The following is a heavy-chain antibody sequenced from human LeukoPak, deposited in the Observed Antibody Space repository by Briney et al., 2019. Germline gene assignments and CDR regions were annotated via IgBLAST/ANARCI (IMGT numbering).Heavy chain of an antibody. Sequence: SVKVSCKASGGTFSSYAISWVRQAPGQGLEWMGGIIPIFGTANYAQKFQGRVSITADESTSTTYMELSSLRSEDTAVYYCARAGMTAAGTLDYWGQGTLVTVSS. CDR1: GGTFSSYA. CDR2: IIPIFGTA. J-gene: IGHJ4*02. D-gene: IGHD6-13*01. CDR3: ARAGMTAAGTLDY. V-gene: IGHV1-69*13.